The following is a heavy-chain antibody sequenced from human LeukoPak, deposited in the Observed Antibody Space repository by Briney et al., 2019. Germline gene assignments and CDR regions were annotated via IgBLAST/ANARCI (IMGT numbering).Heavy chain of an antibody. CDR3: AKGDRYSGYDDSFDY. D-gene: IGHD5-12*01. CDR1: GFTFSSYG. J-gene: IGHJ4*02. CDR2: ISYDGSNK. Sequence: GGSLRLSCAASGFTFSSYGMHWVRQAPGKGLEWVAVISYDGSNKYYADSVKGRLTISRDNSKNTLYLQMNSLRAEDTAVYYCAKGDRYSGYDDSFDYWGQGTLVTVSS. V-gene: IGHV3-30*18.